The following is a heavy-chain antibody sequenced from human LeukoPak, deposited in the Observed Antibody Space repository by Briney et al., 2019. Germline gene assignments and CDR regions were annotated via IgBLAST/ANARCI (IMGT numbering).Heavy chain of an antibody. CDR1: GGSISSYY. J-gene: IGHJ3*02. V-gene: IGHV4-59*01. D-gene: IGHD2-2*01. CDR3: ARDVGCSSTSCYLAFDI. Sequence: SETLSLTCTVSGGSISSYYWSWIRQPPGKGLEWIGYMYYSGSTNCNPSLKSRVTISVDTSKNQFSLKLSSVTAADTAVYYCARDVGCSSTSCYLAFDIWGQGTMVTVSS. CDR2: MYYSGST.